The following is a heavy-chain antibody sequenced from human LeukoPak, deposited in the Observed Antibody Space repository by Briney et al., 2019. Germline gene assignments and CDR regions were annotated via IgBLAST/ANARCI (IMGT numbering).Heavy chain of an antibody. CDR1: GFTVSSNY. V-gene: IGHV3-53*01. D-gene: IGHD3-22*01. CDR3: AKDRPNFHENSGHYYRRDGDS. CDR2: IYSGGST. Sequence: GGSLRLSCAASGFTVSSNYMSWVRQAPGKGLEWVSVIYSGGSTYYADSVKGRFTISRDNSKNTLYLQMNSLTAEDTAIYYCAKDRPNFHENSGHYYRRDGDSWGQGTLVTVSS. J-gene: IGHJ5*01.